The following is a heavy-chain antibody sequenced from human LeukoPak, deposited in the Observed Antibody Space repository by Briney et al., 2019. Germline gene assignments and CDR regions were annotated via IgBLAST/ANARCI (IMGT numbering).Heavy chain of an antibody. D-gene: IGHD3-10*01. CDR1: GYTFTYRY. Sequence: SVKVSCKASGYTFTYRYLHWVRQAPGQALEWMGWITPFNGNTNYAQKFQDRVTITRDRSMSTAYMELSSLRSDDTAVYYCARVPYYGRPHDPWGQGTLVTVSS. J-gene: IGHJ5*02. V-gene: IGHV1-45*02. CDR3: ARVPYYGRPHDP. CDR2: ITPFNGNT.